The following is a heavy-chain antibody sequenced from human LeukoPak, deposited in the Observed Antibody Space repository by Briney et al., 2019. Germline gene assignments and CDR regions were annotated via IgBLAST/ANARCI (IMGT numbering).Heavy chain of an antibody. V-gene: IGHV1-2*02. D-gene: IGHD2-8*02. CDR2: IIPDSGGT. CDR1: GYTLTKYY. J-gene: IGHJ4*02. CDR3: STEDKYCTGANCGVF. Sequence: ASVTVSCKASGYTLTKYYIHWVRQAPGQGLEWMGFIIPDSGGTTYQQNFQGRVTMTRDTSISTFYMELSSLRPDDTAVYYCSTEDKYCTGANCGVFWGQGTLVTVSS.